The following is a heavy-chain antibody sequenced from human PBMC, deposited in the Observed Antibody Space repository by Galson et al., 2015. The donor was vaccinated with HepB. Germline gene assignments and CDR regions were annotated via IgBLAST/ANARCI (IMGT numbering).Heavy chain of an antibody. J-gene: IGHJ4*02. CDR2: IKQDGSEK. D-gene: IGHD6-19*01. CDR1: GFTFSSYW. Sequence: SLRLSCAASGFTFSSYWMSWVRQAPGKGLEWVANIKQDGSEKYYVDSVKGRFTISRDNAKNSLYLQMNSLRAEDTAVYYCARGSGGYSSGWYYFDYWGQGTPVTVSS. CDR3: ARGSGGYSSGWYYFDY. V-gene: IGHV3-7*01.